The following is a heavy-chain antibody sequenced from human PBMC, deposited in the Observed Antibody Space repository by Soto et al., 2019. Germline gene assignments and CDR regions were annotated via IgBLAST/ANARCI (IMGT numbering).Heavy chain of an antibody. CDR2: FSDSGST. CDR1: GDSISSYY. V-gene: IGHV4-59*01. CDR3: ARAGGWSGSYYYYFDY. Sequence: NPSETLSLTCTVSGDSISSYYWTWIRQPPGKRLEWIGYFSDSGSTNYNPSLKSRVTISVDTSKNQFSLKLTSVTAADTAVYYCARAGGWSGSYYYYFDYWGQGTLVTVSS. J-gene: IGHJ4*02. D-gene: IGHD1-26*01.